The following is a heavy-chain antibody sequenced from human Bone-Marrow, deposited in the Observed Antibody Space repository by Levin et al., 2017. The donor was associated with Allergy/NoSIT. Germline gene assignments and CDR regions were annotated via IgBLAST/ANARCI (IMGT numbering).Heavy chain of an antibody. CDR1: GYTFTSYG. CDR3: ARDGREQWLVDYDYGMDV. J-gene: IGHJ6*02. V-gene: IGHV1-18*01. Sequence: ASVKVSCKASGYTFTSYGISWVRQAPGQGLEWMGWISAYNGNTNYAQKLQGRVTMTTDTSTSTAYMELRSLRSDDTAVYYCARDGREQWLVDYDYGMDVWGQGTTVTVSS. D-gene: IGHD6-19*01. CDR2: ISAYNGNT.